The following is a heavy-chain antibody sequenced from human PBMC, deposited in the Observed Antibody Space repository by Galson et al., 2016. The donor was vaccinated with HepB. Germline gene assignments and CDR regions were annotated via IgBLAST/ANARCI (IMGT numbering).Heavy chain of an antibody. D-gene: IGHD6-19*01. CDR3: ARGSKTAGVD. V-gene: IGHV1-18*01. J-gene: IGHJ1*01. Sequence: SVKVSCKASGYSFTSFAITWVRQAPGQGLEWMGWISGYNGNTNYAQNLQGRVTMTIVTSTNTVYMELRSLTSDDTAVYFCARGSKTAGVDWGQGTLVTVSS. CDR1: GYSFTSFA. CDR2: ISGYNGNT.